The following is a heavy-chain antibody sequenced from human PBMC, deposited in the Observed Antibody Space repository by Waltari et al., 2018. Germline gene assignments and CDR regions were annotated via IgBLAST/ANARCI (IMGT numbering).Heavy chain of an antibody. D-gene: IGHD3-16*01. CDR3: ARDLTSGYDYVWGSNAADAFDI. V-gene: IGHV1-2*02. CDR1: GYTFTGYY. Sequence: QVQLVQSGAEVKKPGASVKVSCKASGYTFTGYYMPWVRQAPGQGLEWRGGRHPNSGRAHDEQKFQGSVTMTRDTSISTAYMELSRLRSDDTAVYYCARDLTSGYDYVWGSNAADAFDIWGQGTMVTVSS. J-gene: IGHJ3*02. CDR2: RHPNSGRA.